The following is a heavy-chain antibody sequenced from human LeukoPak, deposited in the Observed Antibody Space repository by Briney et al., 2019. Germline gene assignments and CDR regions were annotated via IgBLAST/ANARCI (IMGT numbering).Heavy chain of an antibody. D-gene: IGHD3-9*01. Sequence: GESLKISCKGSGYSFTSYWIGWVRQMPGKGLEWMGIIYPGDSDPRYSPSFQAQVTISADKSISTAYLQWSSLKASDTAMYYCARMGSGGRYFDRDPNWFDPWGQGTLVTVSS. CDR3: ARMGSGGRYFDRDPNWFDP. J-gene: IGHJ5*02. V-gene: IGHV5-51*01. CDR2: IYPGDSDP. CDR1: GYSFTSYW.